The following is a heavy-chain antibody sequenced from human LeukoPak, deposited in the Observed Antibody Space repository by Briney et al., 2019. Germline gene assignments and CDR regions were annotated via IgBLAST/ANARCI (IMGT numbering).Heavy chain of an antibody. J-gene: IGHJ4*02. CDR2: INHSGST. D-gene: IGHD6-19*01. CDR3: ARSHLSLAVAGARRGPYFDY. V-gene: IGHV4-34*01. Sequence: PSETLSPTCAVYGGSFSGYYWSWIRQPPGKGLEWIGEINHSGSTNYNPSLKSRVTISVDTSKNQFSLKLSSVTAADTAVYYCARSHLSLAVAGARRGPYFDYWGQGTLVTVSS. CDR1: GGSFSGYY.